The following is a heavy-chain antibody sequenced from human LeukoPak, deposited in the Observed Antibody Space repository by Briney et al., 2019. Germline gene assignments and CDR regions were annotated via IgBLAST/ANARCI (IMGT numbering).Heavy chain of an antibody. J-gene: IGHJ4*02. D-gene: IGHD3-3*01. CDR1: GFTFTSYS. CDR2: ISSSGSYI. Sequence: GGSLRLSCAASGFTFTSYSMNWVRLAPGKGLEWVLYISSSGSYISYADSGKGRFTIARANSDNTPYLQMNNRRAEDTAVYYCAKASGYLLWGQGALVTVSS. CDR3: AKASGYLL. V-gene: IGHV3-21*01.